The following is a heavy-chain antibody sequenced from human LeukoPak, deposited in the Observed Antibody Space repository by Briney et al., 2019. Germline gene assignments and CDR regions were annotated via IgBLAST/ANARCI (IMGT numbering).Heavy chain of an antibody. CDR1: GSSISSCY. V-gene: IGHV4-59*01. CDR3: ARVISSGARDGFDI. Sequence: SETLSLTCTVSGSSISSCYWSWIRQPPGKGLEWIAYIYYSGRYSYTPSLKSRVSISMDTSKRQFSLKLTSVTAADTAVYYCARVISSGARDGFDIWGQGTMVTVSS. J-gene: IGHJ3*02. D-gene: IGHD3-10*01. CDR2: IYYSGRY.